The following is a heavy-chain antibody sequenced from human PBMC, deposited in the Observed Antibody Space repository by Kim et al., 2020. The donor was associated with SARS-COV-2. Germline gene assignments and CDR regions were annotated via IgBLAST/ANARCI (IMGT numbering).Heavy chain of an antibody. D-gene: IGHD3-10*01. V-gene: IGHV3-33*01. CDR3: ARDIRFGELLVDY. Sequence: YADAVKGRLTIPRDNSKNTLYLQMNSLRAEDTAVYYCARDIRFGELLVDYWGQGTLVTVSS. J-gene: IGHJ4*02.